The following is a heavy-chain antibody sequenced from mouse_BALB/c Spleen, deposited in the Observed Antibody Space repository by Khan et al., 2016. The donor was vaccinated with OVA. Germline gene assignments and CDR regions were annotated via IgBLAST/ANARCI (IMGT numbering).Heavy chain of an antibody. V-gene: IGHV2-2*02. J-gene: IGHJ3*01. CDR1: GFSLDNYS. CDR3: ARRGYDYGRGALFAY. CDR2: IWSAGST. Sequence: QVQLKQSGPGLVQPSQSLSITCTVSGFSLDNYSVHWVRQSPGKGLGWLGVIWSAGSTDYNAAFISRLTISKDNSRSQVFFKVNSLQPNDTAIYYCARRGYDYGRGALFAYWGQGTLVTVSA. D-gene: IGHD2-4*01.